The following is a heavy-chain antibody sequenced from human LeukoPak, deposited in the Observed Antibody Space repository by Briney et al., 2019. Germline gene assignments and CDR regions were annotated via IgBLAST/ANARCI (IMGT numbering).Heavy chain of an antibody. J-gene: IGHJ3*02. D-gene: IGHD4-17*01. CDR1: GGSISSYY. CDR3: AGVTTVKSRYYSGAFDI. CDR2: IYYSGST. V-gene: IGHV4-59*08. Sequence: SETLSLTCTVSGGSISSYYWSWIRQPPGKGLEWIGYIYYSGSTNYNPSLKSRVTISVDTSKNQFSLKLSSVTAADTAVYYCAGVTTVKSRYYSGAFDIWGQGTMVTVSS.